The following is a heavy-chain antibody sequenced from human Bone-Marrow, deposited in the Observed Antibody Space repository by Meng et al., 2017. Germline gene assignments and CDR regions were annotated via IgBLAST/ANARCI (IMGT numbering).Heavy chain of an antibody. J-gene: IGHJ6*02. V-gene: IGHV3-21*01. D-gene: IGHD5-24*01. CDR3: ARDHSTDEMATLYFYYYYGMDV. CDR1: GFTFSSYS. CDR2: ISSSSSYI. Sequence: GESLKISCAASGFTFSSYSMNWVRQAPGKGLEWVSSISSSSSYIYYADSVKGRFTISRDNAKNSLYLQMNSLRAEDTAVYYCARDHSTDEMATLYFYYYYGMDVWGQGTTVTVSS.